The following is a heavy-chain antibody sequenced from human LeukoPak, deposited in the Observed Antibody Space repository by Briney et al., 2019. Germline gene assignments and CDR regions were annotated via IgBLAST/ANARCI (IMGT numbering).Heavy chain of an antibody. CDR2: IRSKAYGGRT. D-gene: IGHD3-22*01. Sequence: PGRSLRLSWTASGFSFGDYVMSWVRQAPGKGLEWVGFIRSKAYGGRTEYAASVKGRFTISRDDCKSIAYLQMDSLKTEDTAVYYCTRVVYASSDYAYWGQGTLVTVSS. CDR3: TRVVYASSDYAY. CDR1: GFSFGDYV. V-gene: IGHV3-49*04. J-gene: IGHJ4*02.